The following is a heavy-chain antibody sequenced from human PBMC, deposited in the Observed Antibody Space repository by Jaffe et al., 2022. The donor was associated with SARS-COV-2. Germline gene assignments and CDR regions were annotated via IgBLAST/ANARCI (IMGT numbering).Heavy chain of an antibody. V-gene: IGHV5-10-1*03. CDR2: IDPSDSYT. D-gene: IGHD1-26*01. J-gene: IGHJ3*02. CDR1: GYSFTSYW. CDR3: ARHLGDVGVGATGADAFDI. Sequence: EVQLVQSGAEVKKPGESLRISCKGSGYSFTSYWISWVRQMPGKGLEWMGRIDPSDSYTNYSPSFQGHVTISADKSISTAYLQWSSLKASDTAMYYCARHLGDVGVGATGADAFDIWGQGTMVTVSS.